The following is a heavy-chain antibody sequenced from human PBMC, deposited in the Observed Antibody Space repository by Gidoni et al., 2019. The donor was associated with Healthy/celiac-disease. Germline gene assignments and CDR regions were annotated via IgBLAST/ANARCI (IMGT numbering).Heavy chain of an antibody. CDR1: GFTFSSYS. J-gene: IGHJ4*02. CDR3: ARGGYGSGTLTVDY. V-gene: IGHV3-21*01. CDR2: ISSSSRYI. D-gene: IGHD3-10*01. Sequence: EVQLVASGGVMVQPGGSLRLSCAASGFTFSSYSMNWVRQAPGKGLEVISAISSSSRYIYYADSVKGRFTISRDNAKNSLYLQMNSLRAEDTAVYYCARGGYGSGTLTVDYWGQGTLVTVSS.